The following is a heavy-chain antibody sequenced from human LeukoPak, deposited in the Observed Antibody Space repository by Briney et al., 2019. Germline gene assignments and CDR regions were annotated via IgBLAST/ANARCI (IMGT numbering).Heavy chain of an antibody. CDR1: GGSISSGDYY. Sequence: SQTLSLTCTVSGGSISSGDYYWSWIRQPPGKGLEWIGYIYYSGSTNYNPSLKSRVTISVDTSKNQFSLKLSSVTAADTAVYYCARGSRFLEWLSFDYWGQGTLVTVSS. V-gene: IGHV4-61*08. CDR2: IYYSGST. D-gene: IGHD3-3*01. J-gene: IGHJ4*02. CDR3: ARGSRFLEWLSFDY.